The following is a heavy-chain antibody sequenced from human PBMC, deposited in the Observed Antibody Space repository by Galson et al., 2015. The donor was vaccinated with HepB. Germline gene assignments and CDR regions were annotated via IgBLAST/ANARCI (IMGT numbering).Heavy chain of an antibody. CDR2: ISSSSTI. D-gene: IGHD2-15*01. Sequence: SLRLSCAASGFTFSDYYMNWVRQAPGKGLEWVSSISSSSTIYYADSVKGRFTISRDNAKNSLYLQMNSLRAEDTAVYYCARIRGKVVVAATPGGVFDYWGQGTLVTVSS. V-gene: IGHV3-69-1*01. CDR1: GFTFSDYY. CDR3: ARIRGKVVVAATPGGVFDY. J-gene: IGHJ4*02.